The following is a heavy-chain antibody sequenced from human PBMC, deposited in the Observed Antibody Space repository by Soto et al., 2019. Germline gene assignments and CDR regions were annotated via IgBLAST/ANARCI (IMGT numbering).Heavy chain of an antibody. CDR3: ARGRYGDY. CDR2: ISAHNGNT. J-gene: IGHJ4*02. Sequence: QIHLVQSGAEVKKPGASVKVSCKGSGYGFTTYGITWVRQAPGQGLEWMAWISAHNGNTNSAQKLQGRVTVTRGTSTSTAYMELRSLRSDDTAVYYCARGRYGDYWGQGALVTVSS. CDR1: GYGFTTYG. D-gene: IGHD1-1*01. V-gene: IGHV1-18*01.